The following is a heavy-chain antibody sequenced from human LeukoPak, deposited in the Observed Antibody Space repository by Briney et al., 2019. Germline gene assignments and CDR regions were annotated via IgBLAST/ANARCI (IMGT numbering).Heavy chain of an antibody. V-gene: IGHV1-18*01. CDR3: AREMGARAWFDP. D-gene: IGHD3-16*01. CDR1: GDTSTNYA. CDR2: IGAFNGYT. Sequence: GASVKVSCKATGDTSTNYAIVWVRQAPGEGLEWMGWIGAFNGYTKYEQKLQGRVTLTTDTSTSTVYMHLRSLRPDDTAVYYCAREMGARAWFDPWGQGTLVTVSS. J-gene: IGHJ5*02.